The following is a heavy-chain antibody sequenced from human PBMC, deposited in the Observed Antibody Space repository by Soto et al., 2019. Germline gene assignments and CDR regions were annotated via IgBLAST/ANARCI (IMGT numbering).Heavy chain of an antibody. CDR2: ISYSGNT. J-gene: IGHJ4*02. CDR3: AGLRGYAGSPIDY. Sequence: SETLSLTCTVSGGSIISGYWSWIRQPPGKGLEWIGYISYSGNTNYNPSLKSRVTMSVDTPKNQFSLKLSSVTTADTAVYYCAGLRGYAGSPIDYWGQGTLVTVSS. V-gene: IGHV4-59*01. D-gene: IGHD2-15*01. CDR1: GGSIISGY.